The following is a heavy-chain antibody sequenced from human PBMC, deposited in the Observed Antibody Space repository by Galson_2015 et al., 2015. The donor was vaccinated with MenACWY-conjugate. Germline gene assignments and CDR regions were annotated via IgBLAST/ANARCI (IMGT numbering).Heavy chain of an antibody. V-gene: IGHV1-18*04. J-gene: IGHJ4*02. CDR1: GLIFTNNG. CDR2: ISASHGNT. Sequence: SVKVCCKASGLIFTNNGFSWVRQAPGQGLEWMGWISASHGNTKYAQRFQGRVTMTTDESTSTAYMELTSLTSDDTAVYYCVRETGYFDHWGQGSMVIVSS. CDR3: VRETGYFDH. D-gene: IGHD6-13*01.